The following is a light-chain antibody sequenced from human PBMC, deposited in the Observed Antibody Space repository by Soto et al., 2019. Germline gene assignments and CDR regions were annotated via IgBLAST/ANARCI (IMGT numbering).Light chain of an antibody. CDR1: LSVSSY. CDR3: QQRSNWPQIT. J-gene: IGKJ5*01. Sequence: EMVLKQPPSTLSLYAGVRATLSFRASLSVSSYLAWYQQKPGQAHRLIIYDAYNRATGIPDRFSGSGSGTDFTLTIRSLEPEDLAVYYCQQRSNWPQITLGNGTRLENK. V-gene: IGKV3-11*01. CDR2: DAY.